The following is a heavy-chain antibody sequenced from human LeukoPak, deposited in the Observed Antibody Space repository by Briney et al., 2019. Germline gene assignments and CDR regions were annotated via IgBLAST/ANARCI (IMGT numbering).Heavy chain of an antibody. CDR1: GFTFSSYG. CDR3: ARDFRGTYSFDY. Sequence: GGSLRLSCAASGFTFSSYGMNWVRQAPGKGLEWVSSISSSSSYIYYSDSVKGRFTISRDNAKNTLYLQMNSLRDEDTAVYYCARDFRGTYSFDYWGQGTLVTVSS. V-gene: IGHV3-21*01. D-gene: IGHD1-26*01. J-gene: IGHJ4*02. CDR2: ISSSSSYI.